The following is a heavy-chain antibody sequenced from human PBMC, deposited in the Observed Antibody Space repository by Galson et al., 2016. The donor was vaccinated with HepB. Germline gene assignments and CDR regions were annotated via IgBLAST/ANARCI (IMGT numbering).Heavy chain of an antibody. V-gene: IGHV3-23*01. J-gene: IGHJ5*02. CDR3: ARHGELDSDRGWFDP. CDR2: ISPRGTDT. CDR1: GFNFNIYA. D-gene: IGHD1-1*01. Sequence: LRLSCAASGFNFNIYAMAWVRQAPGKGLQWVSAISPRGTDTYYADSVMGRFSISRDNPKTTVYLQMDSLRAEDTAVYSCARHGELDSDRGWFDPWGQGTLVSVSS.